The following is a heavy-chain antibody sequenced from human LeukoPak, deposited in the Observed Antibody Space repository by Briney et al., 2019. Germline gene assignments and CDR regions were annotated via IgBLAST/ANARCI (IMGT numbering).Heavy chain of an antibody. J-gene: IGHJ6*02. CDR3: ASRGEYCSSTSCYLGGFYYYYGMDV. Sequence: GGSLRLSCVASGFTVSNDYMSWVRQAPVRGLEWVSVIYRGSTYYADSVNGRFTVSSDDSKNTLYLQMNSLRAEDTAVYYCASRGEYCSSTSCYLGGFYYYYGMDVWGQGTTVTVSS. CDR2: IYRGST. V-gene: IGHV3-66*01. CDR1: GFTVSNDY. D-gene: IGHD2-2*01.